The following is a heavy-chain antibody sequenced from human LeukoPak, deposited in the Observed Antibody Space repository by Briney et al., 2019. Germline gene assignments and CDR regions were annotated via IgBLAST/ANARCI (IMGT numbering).Heavy chain of an antibody. V-gene: IGHV5-51*01. J-gene: IGHJ6*02. D-gene: IGHD1-7*01. CDR3: ARHNYWNYGDYYYDGMDV. CDR2: IYPGDSVT. Sequence: GGSLKISRKGSGYSFTSYWIGCVRQMPGKGLGWMGIIYPGDSVTRYSPSFQGQVTISADKSISTAYLQWSSLKASDTAMYYCARHNYWNYGDYYYDGMDVWGQGTTVTVSS. CDR1: GYSFTSYW.